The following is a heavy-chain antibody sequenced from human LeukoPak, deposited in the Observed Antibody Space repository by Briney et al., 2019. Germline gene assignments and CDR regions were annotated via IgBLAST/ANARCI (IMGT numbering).Heavy chain of an antibody. J-gene: IGHJ4*02. CDR3: ARVFGVSLASSLRYSSGRGYLDY. D-gene: IGHD6-19*01. V-gene: IGHV4-39*07. CDR1: GGSISRTRDY. Sequence: SETLSLTCSVSGGSISRTRDYWGWIRQPPGKGLEWIGSIYYNGTTHYNPSLKSRLTMSIETSKNQISLKLSSVTAADTAVYYCARVFGVSLASSLRYSSGRGYLDYWGQGTLVTVSS. CDR2: IYYNGTT.